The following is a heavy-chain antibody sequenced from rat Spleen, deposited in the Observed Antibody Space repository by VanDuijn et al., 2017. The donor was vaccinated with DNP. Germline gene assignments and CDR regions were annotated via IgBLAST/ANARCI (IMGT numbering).Heavy chain of an antibody. Sequence: EVQLQESGPGLVKPSQSLSLTCSVTGYSITSSYRWNWIRKFPGNKLEWMGYINRGGSTNYNPSLKSRISITRDTSKNQFFLQVRSVTTEDTATYYCARWAYYWGQGVMVTVSS. J-gene: IGHJ2*01. CDR2: INRGGST. CDR3: ARWAYY. V-gene: IGHV3-3*01. D-gene: IGHD4-6*01. CDR1: GYSITSSYR.